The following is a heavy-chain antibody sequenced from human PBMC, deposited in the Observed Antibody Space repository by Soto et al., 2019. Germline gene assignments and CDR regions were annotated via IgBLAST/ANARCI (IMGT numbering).Heavy chain of an antibody. D-gene: IGHD2-15*01. J-gene: IGHJ3*02. CDR2: IIPLLGIT. Sequence: QVQLVQSGGEVKKPGSSVKVSCSVSGGTFRTYTFSWVRQAPGQGLEWMGSIIPLLGITNYAQKFQGRVTIIAYTSTNTAYVVLSSLTSEDTAIFYCARDNYLVVAAAAPDVGAFDTWGQGTMVIVSS. CDR1: GGTFRTYT. CDR3: ARDNYLVVAAAAPDVGAFDT. V-gene: IGHV1-69*08.